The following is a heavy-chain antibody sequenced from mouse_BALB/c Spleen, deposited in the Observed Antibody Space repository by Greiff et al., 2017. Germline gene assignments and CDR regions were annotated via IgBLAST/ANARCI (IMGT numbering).Heavy chain of an antibody. Sequence: EVKLVESGGGLVQPGGSRKLSCAASGFTFSSFGMHWVRQAPEKGLEWVAYISSGSSTIYYADTVKGRFTISRDNPKNTLFLQMTSLRSEDTAMYYCARSLTGVLDYWGQGTTLTVSA. V-gene: IGHV5-17*02. CDR1: GFTFSSFG. D-gene: IGHD4-1*01. CDR2: ISSGSSTI. J-gene: IGHJ2*01. CDR3: ARSLTGVLDY.